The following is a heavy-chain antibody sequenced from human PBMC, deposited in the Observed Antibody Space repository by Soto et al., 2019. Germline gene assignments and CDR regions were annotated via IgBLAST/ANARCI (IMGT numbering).Heavy chain of an antibody. CDR2: IYYSGST. Sequence: PSETLSLTCTVSGGSISSYYWSWIRQPPGKGLEWIGYIYYSGSTNYNPSLKSRVTISVDTSKNQFSLKLSSVTAADTAVYYCARAVAGTQYYYYYYHMDVWGKGTTVTVSS. CDR3: ARAVAGTQYYYYYYHMDV. J-gene: IGHJ6*03. D-gene: IGHD6-19*01. CDR1: GGSISSYY. V-gene: IGHV4-59*01.